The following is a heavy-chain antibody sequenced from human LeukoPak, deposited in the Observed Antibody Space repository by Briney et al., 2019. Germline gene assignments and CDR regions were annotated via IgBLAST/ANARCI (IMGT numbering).Heavy chain of an antibody. CDR1: GGSISSYY. CDR3: ARVWPPYYYGSGSAFDI. D-gene: IGHD3-10*01. V-gene: IGHV4-4*09. Sequence: SETLPLTCTVSGGSISSYYWSWIRQPPGKGLEWIGYIYTSGSTNYNPSLKSRVTISVDTSKNQFSLKLSSVTAADTAVYYCARVWPPYYYGSGSAFDIWGQGTMVTVSS. J-gene: IGHJ3*02. CDR2: IYTSGST.